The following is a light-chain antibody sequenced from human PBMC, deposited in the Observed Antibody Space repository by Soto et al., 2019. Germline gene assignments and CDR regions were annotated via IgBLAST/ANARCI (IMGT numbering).Light chain of an antibody. CDR3: ATWDDSLNGRV. CDR1: SSNIGSNT. J-gene: IGLJ3*02. V-gene: IGLV1-44*01. Sequence: QSALTQPPSASGTPGQRVTISCSGSSSNIGSNTVKWYQQLPGTAPKLLIYSNNQRPSGVPDRFSGSKSGTSASLAISGLQSDDEADYHCATWDDSLNGRVFGGGTKLTVL. CDR2: SNN.